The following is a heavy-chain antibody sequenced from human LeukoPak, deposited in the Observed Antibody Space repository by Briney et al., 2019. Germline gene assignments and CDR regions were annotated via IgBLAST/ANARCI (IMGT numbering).Heavy chain of an antibody. Sequence: GGSLRLSCAASGFTFSNFAMSWVRQAPGKGLEWVSTIAPGGGNPDYADSVRGRFTLSRDNSKNTLSLHMSSLTVDDTAVYYCANYYDSSGSYWGQGTLVTVSS. CDR1: GFTFSNFA. V-gene: IGHV3-23*01. CDR2: IAPGGGNP. CDR3: ANYYDSSGSY. J-gene: IGHJ4*02. D-gene: IGHD3-22*01.